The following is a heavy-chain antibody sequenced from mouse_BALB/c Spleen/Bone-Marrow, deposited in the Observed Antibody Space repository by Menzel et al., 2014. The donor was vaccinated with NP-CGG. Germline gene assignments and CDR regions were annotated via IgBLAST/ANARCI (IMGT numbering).Heavy chain of an antibody. CDR3: ARDDYGYDGWYFDV. CDR1: GFTFTDYY. CDR2: IRNKANGYTT. D-gene: IGHD2-14*01. J-gene: IGHJ1*01. Sequence: EVQGVESGGGLVQPGGSLRLSCATSGFTFTDYYMSWVRQPPGKALEWLGFIRNKANGYTTEYSASVKGRFTISRDNSQSILYLQMNTLRAEDSATYYCARDDYGYDGWYFDVWGAGTTVTVSS. V-gene: IGHV7-3*02.